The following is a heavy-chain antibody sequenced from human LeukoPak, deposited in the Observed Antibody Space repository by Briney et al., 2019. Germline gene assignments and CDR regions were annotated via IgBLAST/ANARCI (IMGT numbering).Heavy chain of an antibody. V-gene: IGHV3-20*04. CDR2: INWNGGST. CDR1: EFTFDDYG. CDR3: ATYCSCTSCYRKIDY. Sequence: GGSLRLSCAASEFTFDDYGMSWVRQAPGKGLEWVSGINWNGGSTGYADSVKGRFTISRDNAKNSLYLQMNSLRAEDTALYYCATYCSCTSCYRKIDYWGQGTLVTVSS. J-gene: IGHJ4*02. D-gene: IGHD2-2*01.